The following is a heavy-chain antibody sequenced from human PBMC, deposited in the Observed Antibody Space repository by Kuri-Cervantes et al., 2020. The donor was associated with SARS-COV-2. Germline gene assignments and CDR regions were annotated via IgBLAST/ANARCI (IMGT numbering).Heavy chain of an antibody. D-gene: IGHD6-6*01. CDR2: ISGSGGST. CDR3: AKDLQLGDAFDI. Sequence: GESLKISCAASGFTFSSYAMSWVRQAPGKGLEWVSAISGSGGSTYYADSVKGRFTISRDNSKNTLYLQMNSLRAEDTAVYYCAKDLQLGDAFDIWGQGTMVTVSS. CDR1: GFTFSSYA. J-gene: IGHJ3*02. V-gene: IGHV3-23*01.